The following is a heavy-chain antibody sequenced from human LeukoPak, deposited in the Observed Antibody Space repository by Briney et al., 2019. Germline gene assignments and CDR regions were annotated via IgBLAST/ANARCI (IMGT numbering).Heavy chain of an antibody. V-gene: IGHV4-31*03. CDR3: ARGSSFKRAYNRVLYGMDV. CDR1: GGSISSGGYY. CDR2: IYYSGST. Sequence: SETLSLTCTVSGGSISSGGYYWSWIRQHPGKGLEWIGYIYYSGSTYYNPSLKSRVTISVDTSKNQFSLKLSSVTAADTAVYYCARGSSFKRAYNRVLYGMDVWGQGTTVTVSS. J-gene: IGHJ6*02. D-gene: IGHD1-1*01.